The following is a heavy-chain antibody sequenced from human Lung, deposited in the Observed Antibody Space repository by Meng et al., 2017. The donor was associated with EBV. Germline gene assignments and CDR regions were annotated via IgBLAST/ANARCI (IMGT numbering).Heavy chain of an antibody. CDR3: ARADKVRFDY. Sequence: VRREASAQVRGNPPCTLPLTVAVSGGSMSSTNWWSGVRQPPGKGLVWIGEIYHSGSTNYNPSLKSRVSISVDKSKNQFSLKLSSVTAADTAVYYCARADKVRFDYWGQGTLVTVSS. J-gene: IGHJ4*02. CDR1: GGSMSSTNW. V-gene: IGHV4-4*03. CDR2: IYHSGST.